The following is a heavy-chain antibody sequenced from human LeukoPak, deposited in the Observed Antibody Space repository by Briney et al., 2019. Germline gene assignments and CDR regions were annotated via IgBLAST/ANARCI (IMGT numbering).Heavy chain of an antibody. J-gene: IGHJ2*01. V-gene: IGHV4-39*07. CDR2: IYYSGST. CDR1: GGSISSNNYY. CDR3: ARDLAAMAIYWYFDL. Sequence: SETLSLTCTVSGGSISSNNYYWGWIRQPPGKGLEWIGSIYYSGSTYYNPSLKSRVTISVDTSKNQFSLNLSSVTAADTAVYYCARDLAAMAIYWYFDLWGRGTLVTVSS. D-gene: IGHD5-18*01.